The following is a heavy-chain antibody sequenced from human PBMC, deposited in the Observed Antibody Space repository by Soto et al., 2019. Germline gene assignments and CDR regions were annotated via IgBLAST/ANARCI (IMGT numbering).Heavy chain of an antibody. V-gene: IGHV4-39*01. J-gene: IGHJ6*02. CDR2: IYYSGTT. CDR3: ASPQAVVSPAAILYYGMDV. Sequence: SETLSLTCTVSGGSISSSSYYWGWIRQPPGKGLEWIGSIYYSGTTYYNPSLKRRVTISVDTSKNQFSLKLSSVTAADTAVYYCASPQAVVSPAAILYYGMDVWAQGTTVTGSS. CDR1: GGSISSSSYY. D-gene: IGHD2-2*01.